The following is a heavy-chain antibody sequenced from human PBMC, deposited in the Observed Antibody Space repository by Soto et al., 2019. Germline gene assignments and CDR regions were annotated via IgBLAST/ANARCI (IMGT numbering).Heavy chain of an antibody. V-gene: IGHV1-69*13. CDR2: IIPIFGTA. D-gene: IGHD3-22*01. CDR3: ANRYDSSGYYYVLGY. Sequence: SVKVSCKASGGTFSSYAISWVRQAPGQGLEWMGGIIPIFGTANYAQKFQGRVTITADESTSTAYMELSSLRSEDTAVYYCANRYDSSGYYYVLGYWGQGTLVTVSS. J-gene: IGHJ4*02. CDR1: GGTFSSYA.